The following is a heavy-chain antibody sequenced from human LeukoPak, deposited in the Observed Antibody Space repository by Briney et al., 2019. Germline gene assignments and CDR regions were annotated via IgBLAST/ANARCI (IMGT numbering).Heavy chain of an antibody. J-gene: IGHJ5*02. D-gene: IGHD3-22*01. CDR1: GGSISSSSYY. Sequence: PSETLSLTCTVSGGSISSSSYYWGWIRQPPGKGLEWIGSIYYSGSTYYNPSLKSRVTISVDTSKNQFSLKLSSVTAADTAVYYCARDMPTFYYDSSGYSRGFDPWGQGTLVTVSS. CDR3: ARDMPTFYYDSSGYSRGFDP. CDR2: IYYSGST. V-gene: IGHV4-39*07.